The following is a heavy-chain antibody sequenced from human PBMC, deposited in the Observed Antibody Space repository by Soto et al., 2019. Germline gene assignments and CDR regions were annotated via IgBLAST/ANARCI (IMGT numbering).Heavy chain of an antibody. CDR2: IFYSGTT. V-gene: IGHV4-31*03. CDR3: ARSVDP. J-gene: IGHJ5*02. CDR1: GGSISSGGYY. Sequence: QVQLQESGPGLVKPSQTLSLTCTVSGGSISSGGYYWSWIRQHPGKGLEWIGYIFYSGTTYYNPSPXSXXTISVDTSKNRFSLKLSSVTAAATAVYYCARSVDPWGQGTLVTVSS.